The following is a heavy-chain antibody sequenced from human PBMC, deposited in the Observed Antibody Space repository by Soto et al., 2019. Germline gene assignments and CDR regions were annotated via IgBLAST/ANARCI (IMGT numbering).Heavy chain of an antibody. CDR2: FYYPGST. Sequence: QVQLQESGPGLVKSSETLSLTCTVSGGSVSSEHYYWNWIRQPPGKGLEWIGYFYYPGSTNYNPSLVSRLPMAGDMAKTHLSLKLSPLTAADTAVYYCAGGTDGKKVAHWGQGTLVTVSS. CDR3: AGGTDGKKVAH. V-gene: IGHV4-61*03. D-gene: IGHD1-1*01. CDR1: GGSVSSEHYY. J-gene: IGHJ4*02.